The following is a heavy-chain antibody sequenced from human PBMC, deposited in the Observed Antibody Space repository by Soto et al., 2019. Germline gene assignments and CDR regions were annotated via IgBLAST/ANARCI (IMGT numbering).Heavy chain of an antibody. Sequence: PGGSLRLSCAASGFTFSSYAMSCVRQAPVKGLEWVSAISGSGGSTYYADSVKGRFTISRDNSKNTLYLKMNSLRAEETAVYYCAKVVGVPARPGGWFDPWGQGTMVTVSS. J-gene: IGHJ5*02. CDR3: AKVVGVPARPGGWFDP. CDR1: GFTFSSYA. CDR2: ISGSGGST. D-gene: IGHD6-6*01. V-gene: IGHV3-23*01.